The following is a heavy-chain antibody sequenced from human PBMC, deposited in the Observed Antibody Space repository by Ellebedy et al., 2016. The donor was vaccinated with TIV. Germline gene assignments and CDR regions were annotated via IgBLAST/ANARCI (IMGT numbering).Heavy chain of an antibody. V-gene: IGHV3-33*01. CDR3: ARDHPYYDILTGYSPGAFDI. Sequence: GGSLRLSCAASGFTFSSYGMHWVRQAPGKGLEWVAVIWYDGSNKYYADSVKGRFTISRDNSKNTLYLQMNSLRAEDTAVYYCARDHPYYDILTGYSPGAFDIWGQGTMVTVSS. J-gene: IGHJ3*02. CDR1: GFTFSSYG. CDR2: IWYDGSNK. D-gene: IGHD3-9*01.